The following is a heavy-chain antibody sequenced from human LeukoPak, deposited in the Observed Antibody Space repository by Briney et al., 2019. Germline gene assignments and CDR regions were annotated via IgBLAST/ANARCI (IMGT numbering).Heavy chain of an antibody. CDR3: AKDRFRAATGAFDY. CDR1: GFSFDDYG. D-gene: IGHD6-13*01. V-gene: IGHV3-23*01. Sequence: GGSLRLSCAASGFSFDDYGMSWVRQAPGKGLEWVSGISGSGGTTHYADSVKGRFTISRDNSKNTLYLQVNSLRAEDTALYYCAKDRFRAATGAFDYWGQGTLVTVSS. CDR2: ISGSGGTT. J-gene: IGHJ4*02.